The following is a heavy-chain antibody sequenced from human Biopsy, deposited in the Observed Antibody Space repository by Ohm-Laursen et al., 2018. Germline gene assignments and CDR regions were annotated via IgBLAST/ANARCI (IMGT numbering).Heavy chain of an antibody. D-gene: IGHD1-7*01. Sequence: LETLSLTCTVSGGSLSSYSWSWIRQPAGKGLEWIGQIYTSGITNYNPSLKSRVTMSVVTSKNQFSLKVTSMTAADTALYYCARDYGLELGGLEAFDIWGQGTMVTVSS. V-gene: IGHV4-4*07. J-gene: IGHJ3*02. CDR3: ARDYGLELGGLEAFDI. CDR1: GGSLSSYS. CDR2: IYTSGIT.